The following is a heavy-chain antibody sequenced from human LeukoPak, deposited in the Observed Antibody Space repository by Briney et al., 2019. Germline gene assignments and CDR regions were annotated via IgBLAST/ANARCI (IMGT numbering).Heavy chain of an antibody. J-gene: IGHJ4*02. CDR2: ISGSGGST. V-gene: IGHV3-23*01. CDR1: GFTFSSYA. Sequence: PGGSLRLSCAASGFTFSSYAMSWVRQAPGKGLEWVSAISGSGGSTYYADSVKGRFTISRDSSKNTLYLQMNSLRAEDTAVYYCVRDDGIGGPFDYWGQGTLVTVSS. CDR3: VRDDGIGGPFDY. D-gene: IGHD4-23*01.